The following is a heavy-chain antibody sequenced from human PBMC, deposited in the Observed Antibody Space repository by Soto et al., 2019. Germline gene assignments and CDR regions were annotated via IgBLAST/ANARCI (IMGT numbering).Heavy chain of an antibody. J-gene: IGHJ6*02. V-gene: IGHV2-70*11. CDR1: GFSLSTRGMC. CDR2: IDWDDDK. Sequence: GSGPTLVKPTQTLTLTCTFSGFSLSTRGMCVSWIRQPPGKALEWLARIDWDDDKYYRRSLKTRLTISKDTSKNQVVLTMTNMDPVDTATYYGTRDHRTNSYGMDVWAQGTTVTVSS. CDR3: TRDHRTNSYGMDV.